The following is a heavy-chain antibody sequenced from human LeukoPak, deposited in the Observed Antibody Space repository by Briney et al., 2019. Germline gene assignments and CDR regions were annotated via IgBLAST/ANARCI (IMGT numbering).Heavy chain of an antibody. CDR2: IFSNDEK. V-gene: IGHV2-26*01. CDR1: GFSLSNARMG. D-gene: IGHD2-2*01. Sequence: SGPVLVKPTETLTLTCTDSGFSLSNARMGVSWIRQPPGKALEWFAHIFSNDEKSYSTSLKSRLTISKDTSKSQVVLTMTNMDPVDTATYYCARTHSDCSSTSCSSFDYWGQGTLVTVSS. CDR3: ARTHSDCSSTSCSSFDY. J-gene: IGHJ4*02.